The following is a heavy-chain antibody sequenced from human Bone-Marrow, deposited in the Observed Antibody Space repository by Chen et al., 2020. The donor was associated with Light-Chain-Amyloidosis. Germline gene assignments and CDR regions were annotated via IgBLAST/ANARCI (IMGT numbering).Heavy chain of an antibody. V-gene: IGHV4-34*01. J-gene: IGHJ4*02. CDR2: INHSGST. Sequence: QLQESGPGLLKPSETLSLTCAVYGGSFSGYYWSWIRQPPGKGLEWIGEINHSGSTNYNPSLKSRLTISVDTSKKQLSLKLSSVTAADTAVYYCARGRGGGWGSYYDWGQGTLVTVSS. CDR3: ARGRGGGWGSYYD. D-gene: IGHD1-26*01. CDR1: GGSFSGYY.